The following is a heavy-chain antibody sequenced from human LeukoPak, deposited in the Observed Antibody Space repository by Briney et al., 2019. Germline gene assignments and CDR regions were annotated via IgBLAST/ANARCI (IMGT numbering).Heavy chain of an antibody. D-gene: IGHD3-22*01. CDR1: GYTFTSYG. J-gene: IGHJ4*02. Sequence: VASVKVSCKASGYTFTSYGISWVRQAPGQGLELMGWISAYNGNTNYAQKLQGRVTMTTDTSTSTAYMELRSLRPDDTAVYYCARVRSYYDSSAYDYWGQGTLVTVSS. CDR2: ISAYNGNT. V-gene: IGHV1-18*01. CDR3: ARVRSYYDSSAYDY.